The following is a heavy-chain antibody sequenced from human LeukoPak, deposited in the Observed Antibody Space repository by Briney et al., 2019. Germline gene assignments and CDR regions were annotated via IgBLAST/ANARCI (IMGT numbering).Heavy chain of an antibody. CDR2: ISWNSGSI. CDR3: AKDIQNYYYYMDV. CDR1: GFTFDDYA. J-gene: IGHJ6*03. V-gene: IGHV3-9*01. Sequence: GGSLRLSCAASGFTFDDYAMHCVRQAPGNGLEWVSGISWNSGSIGYADSVKGRFTISRDNAKNSLYLQMNSLRAEDTALYYCAKDIQNYYYYMDVWGKGTTVTVSS.